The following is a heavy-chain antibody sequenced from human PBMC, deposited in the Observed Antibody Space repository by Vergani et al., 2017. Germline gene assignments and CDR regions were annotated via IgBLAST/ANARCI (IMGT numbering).Heavy chain of an antibody. J-gene: IGHJ2*01. D-gene: IGHD4-23*01. V-gene: IGHV4-59*01. CDR3: ARDFGGEWYFDL. CDR1: GGSLDSFY. Sequence: QLQLHKSGPGLVKPSETLSLTCTLSGGSLDSFYWSWLRQSPGKGLEWIGYVFRYGNVNYNPSFNFRAAIDTSNNQLSLRLSSVTAADTAVYYCARDFGGEWYFDLWGRGATGTVSS. CDR2: VFRYGNV.